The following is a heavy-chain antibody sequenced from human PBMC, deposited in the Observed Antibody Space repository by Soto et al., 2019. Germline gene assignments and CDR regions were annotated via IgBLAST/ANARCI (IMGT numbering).Heavy chain of an antibody. D-gene: IGHD6-6*01. CDR2: IFWDDDK. J-gene: IGHJ5*02. CDR1: VFSLSTSGVG. V-gene: IGHV2-5*02. Sequence: QITLKESGPPLVKPPQTLALTCALSVFSLSTSGVGVGWIRQPPGKALEPLAFIFWDDDKRYNPSLKTRLTIFKDTSKNQVVLIMTTMDPVDTATYYCAYRQEYRGSWDSGWLDPWGQGTLVTVSS. CDR3: AYRQEYRGSWDSGWLDP.